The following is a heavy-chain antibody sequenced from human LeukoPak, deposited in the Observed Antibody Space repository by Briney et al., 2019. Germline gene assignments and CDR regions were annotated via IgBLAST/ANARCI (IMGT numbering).Heavy chain of an antibody. D-gene: IGHD6-13*01. CDR1: GYTFTSYY. Sequence: GASVKVSCKASGYTFTSYYMHWVRQAPGQGLEWMGIINPSGGSTSYAQKFQGRVTMTRDTSTSTVYMELSSLRSEDTAVYYCARDRVVIRSIAAAGTWDYWGQGTLVTVSS. CDR2: INPSGGST. V-gene: IGHV1-46*01. J-gene: IGHJ4*02. CDR3: ARDRVVIRSIAAAGTWDY.